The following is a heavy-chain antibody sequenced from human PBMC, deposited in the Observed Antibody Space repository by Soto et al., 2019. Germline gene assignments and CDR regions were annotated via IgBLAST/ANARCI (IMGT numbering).Heavy chain of an antibody. Sequence: GGSLRLSCATSGFTFSSYAMHWVRQAPGKGLEWVAVISYDGSNKYYADSVKSRFTISRDNSKNTLYLQMNSLRAEDTAVYYCARDLHGGLRFLEWFSAPYYYYGMDGWGQGTTVTDSS. CDR3: ARDLHGGLRFLEWFSAPYYYYGMDG. CDR1: GFTFSSYA. D-gene: IGHD3-3*01. J-gene: IGHJ6*02. CDR2: ISYDGSNK. V-gene: IGHV3-30-3*01.